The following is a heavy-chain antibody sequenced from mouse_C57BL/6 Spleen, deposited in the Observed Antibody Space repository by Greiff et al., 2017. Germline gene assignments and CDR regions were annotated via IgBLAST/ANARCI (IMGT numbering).Heavy chain of an antibody. CDR3: AREGYGLFDY. CDR1: GYAFSSYW. V-gene: IGHV1-80*01. CDR2: IYPGDGDT. Sequence: QVQLKESGAELVKPGASVKISCKASGYAFSSYWMNWVKQRPGKGLEWIGQIYPGDGDTNYNGKFKGKATLTADKSSSTAYMQLSSLTSEDSAVYFCAREGYGLFDYWGQGTTLTVSS. D-gene: IGHD2-10*02. J-gene: IGHJ2*01.